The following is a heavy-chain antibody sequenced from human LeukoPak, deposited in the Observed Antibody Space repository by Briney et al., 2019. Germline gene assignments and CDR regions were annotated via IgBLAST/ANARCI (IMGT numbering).Heavy chain of an antibody. CDR2: VSRSGGST. V-gene: IGHV3-64D*06. D-gene: IGHD2-2*01. J-gene: IGHJ4*02. Sequence: GGSRRLSCSASGLTFSTYTMHWVRKAPGKGLEYGSAVSRSGGSTYYADCVKGRFNISRDNSRNTLYLQMVNLRTKDTAVYYCVKDLFGTGSTSRGFDSWGQGTLVTVSS. CDR1: GLTFSTYT. CDR3: VKDLFGTGSTSRGFDS.